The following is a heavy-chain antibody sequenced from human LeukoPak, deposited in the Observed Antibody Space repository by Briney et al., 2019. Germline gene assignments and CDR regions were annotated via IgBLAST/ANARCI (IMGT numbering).Heavy chain of an antibody. D-gene: IGHD5-24*01. CDR2: ISSSGTTI. Sequence: PGGSLRLSCAASGFTFSYYYMSWIRQAPGKGLEWVSCISSSGTTIYYADSVKGRFTISRDNARNSLYLQMNSLTAEDTAVYYCAKDLTPATGYTFHIWGQGTMVTVSP. V-gene: IGHV3-11*01. J-gene: IGHJ3*02. CDR3: AKDLTPATGYTFHI. CDR1: GFTFSYYY.